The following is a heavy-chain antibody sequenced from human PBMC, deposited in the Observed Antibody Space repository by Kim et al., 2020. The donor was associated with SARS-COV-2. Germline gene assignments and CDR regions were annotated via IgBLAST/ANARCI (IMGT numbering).Heavy chain of an antibody. CDR3: ARDGREGCSSTSCYGFDY. D-gene: IGHD2-2*01. CDR1: GGTFSSYA. CDR2: IIPIFGTA. J-gene: IGHJ4*02. Sequence: SVKVSCKASGGTFSSYAISWVRQAPGQGLEWMGGIIPIFGTANYAQKFQGRVTITADESTSTAYMELSSLRSEDTAVYYCARDGREGCSSTSCYGFDYWGQGTLVTVSS. V-gene: IGHV1-69*13.